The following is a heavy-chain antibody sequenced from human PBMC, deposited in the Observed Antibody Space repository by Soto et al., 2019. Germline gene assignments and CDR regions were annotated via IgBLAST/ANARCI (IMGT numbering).Heavy chain of an antibody. Sequence: QVQLQESGPGLVKPSQTLSLTCTVSGGSISSGDYYWSWIRQPPGKGLEWIGYIYYSGSNYYHPSLKSRVTISVDTSKNQFSLKLSSVTAADTAVYYCARVGGFGATTSDYWGQGTLVTVSS. V-gene: IGHV4-30-4*01. CDR3: ARVGGFGATTSDY. CDR1: GGSISSGDYY. J-gene: IGHJ4*02. CDR2: IYYSGSN. D-gene: IGHD3-10*01.